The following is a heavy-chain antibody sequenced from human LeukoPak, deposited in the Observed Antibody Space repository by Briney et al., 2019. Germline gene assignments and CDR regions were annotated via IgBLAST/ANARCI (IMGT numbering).Heavy chain of an antibody. D-gene: IGHD3-10*01. V-gene: IGHV1-69*06. CDR1: GGTFNSYA. Sequence: SVKVSCKPSGGTFNSYAINWVRQAPGQGLEWMGGIIPISGTTTYAQKFQGRVTITADKSTSTAYMELSSLRSEDTAVYYCARDNPSGAMVRGVNLDYWGQGTLVTVSS. J-gene: IGHJ4*02. CDR2: IIPISGTT. CDR3: ARDNPSGAMVRGVNLDY.